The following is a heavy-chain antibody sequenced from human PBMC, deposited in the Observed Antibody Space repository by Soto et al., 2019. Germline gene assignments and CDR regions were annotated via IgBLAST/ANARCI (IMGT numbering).Heavy chain of an antibody. Sequence: SQTLSLTCAISWDSVSSNSATWDWIRQSPSRGLEWLGRTYYRSRWFNDYAGSVKGRITINPDTSNNQFSLQLTSLSPDDTAVYYCARLRDDIGLGIDYWGLGTLVTVSS. CDR2: TYYRSRWFN. D-gene: IGHD1-1*01. CDR3: ARLRDDIGLGIDY. V-gene: IGHV6-1*01. CDR1: WDSVSSNSAT. J-gene: IGHJ4*02.